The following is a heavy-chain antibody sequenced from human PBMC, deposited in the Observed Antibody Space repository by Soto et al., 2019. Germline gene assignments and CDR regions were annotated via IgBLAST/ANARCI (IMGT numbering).Heavy chain of an antibody. D-gene: IGHD6-19*01. Sequence: QLQLQESGSGLVKPSQTLSLTCAVSGGSISSGGYSWSWIRQPPGKGLEWIGYIYHGSTYYNPSLKSRVTISVDRSKNQFSLKRSSVTAADTAVYYCARAGVLGAVAVDYWGQGTLVTVSS. V-gene: IGHV4-30-2*01. CDR1: GGSISSGGYS. CDR2: IYHGST. CDR3: ARAGVLGAVAVDY. J-gene: IGHJ4*02.